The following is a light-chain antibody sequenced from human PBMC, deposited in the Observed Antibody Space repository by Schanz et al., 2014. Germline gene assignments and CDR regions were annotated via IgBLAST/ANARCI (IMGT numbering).Light chain of an antibody. CDR2: DVN. CDR3: SSYGGNLGV. Sequence: QSVLTQPPSASGSPGQSVTISCTGTSSDVGGYNYVSWYQQHPGKAPKLMIFDVNQRPSGVPDRFSGSKSGNTASLTVSGLQAEDEDDYYCSSYGGNLGVFGTGTKLTVL. CDR1: SSDVGGYNY. J-gene: IGLJ1*01. V-gene: IGLV2-8*01.